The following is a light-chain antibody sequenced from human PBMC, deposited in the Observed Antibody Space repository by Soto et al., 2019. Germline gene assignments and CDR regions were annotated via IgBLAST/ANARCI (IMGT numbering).Light chain of an antibody. Sequence: EIVLTQSPATLSLSPGERATLSCRASQSVSTNLAWYQQKPGQAPRLLIYDASTRATGIPARISGSGSGTEFTLTISSLQSEDFAVYYCQQYKNWRTFGQGTKVDIK. CDR1: QSVSTN. CDR3: QQYKNWRT. CDR2: DAS. J-gene: IGKJ1*01. V-gene: IGKV3-15*01.